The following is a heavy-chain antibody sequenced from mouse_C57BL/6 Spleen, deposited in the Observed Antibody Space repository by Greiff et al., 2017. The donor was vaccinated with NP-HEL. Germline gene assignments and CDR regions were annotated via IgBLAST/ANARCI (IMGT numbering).Heavy chain of an antibody. CDR3: AREGTGRFYFDY. J-gene: IGHJ2*01. D-gene: IGHD4-1*01. Sequence: EVKLVESEGGLVQPGSSMKLSCTASGFTFSDYYMAWVRQVPEKGLEWVANINYDGSSTYYLDSLKSRFIISRDNAKNILYLQMSSLKSEDTATYYCAREGTGRFYFDYWGQGTTLTVSS. CDR1: GFTFSDYY. V-gene: IGHV5-16*01. CDR2: INYDGSST.